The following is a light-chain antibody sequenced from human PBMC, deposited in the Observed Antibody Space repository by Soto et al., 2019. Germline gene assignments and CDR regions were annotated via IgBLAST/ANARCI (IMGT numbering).Light chain of an antibody. J-gene: IGKJ1*01. CDR2: DAS. CDR1: QSISSW. Sequence: DIPMTQSPSTVSASVGDRVTITCRASQSISSWLAWYQQKPGKAPKLLIYDASSLESGVPSRFSGSGSGTEFTLTISSLQPDDFATYYCQQYNSYSQTFAQGTKVDI. V-gene: IGKV1-5*01. CDR3: QQYNSYSQT.